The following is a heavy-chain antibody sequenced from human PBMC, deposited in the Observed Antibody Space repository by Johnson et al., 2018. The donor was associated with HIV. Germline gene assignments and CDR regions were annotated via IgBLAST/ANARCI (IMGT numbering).Heavy chain of an antibody. V-gene: IGHV3-20*04. CDR1: GFTFDDYG. D-gene: IGHD1-26*01. J-gene: IGHJ3*02. CDR2: INWNGGST. Sequence: VQLVESGGGVVRPGGSLRLSCAASGFTFDDYGMSWVRQAPGKGLEWVSGINWNGGSTGYADSVKGRFTISRDNAKNSLYVQMKSLRAEDTALYYFARDRGYSGSYTGAFDIWGQGTMVTVSS. CDR3: ARDRGYSGSYTGAFDI.